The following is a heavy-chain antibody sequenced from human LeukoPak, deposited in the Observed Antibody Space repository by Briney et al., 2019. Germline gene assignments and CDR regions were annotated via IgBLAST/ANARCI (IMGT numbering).Heavy chain of an antibody. D-gene: IGHD6-13*01. Sequence: ASETLSLTCTVSGGSISSYYWSWIRQPPGKGLEWIGYIYYSGSTNYNPSLKSRVTISVDTSKNQFSLKLSSVTAADTAVYYCARVDSSTLDYWGQGTLVTVSS. CDR2: IYYSGST. CDR3: ARVDSSTLDY. CDR1: GGSISSYY. V-gene: IGHV4-59*01. J-gene: IGHJ4*02.